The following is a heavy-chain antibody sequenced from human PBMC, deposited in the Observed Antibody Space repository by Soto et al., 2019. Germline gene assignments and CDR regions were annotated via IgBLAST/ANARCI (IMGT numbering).Heavy chain of an antibody. CDR1: GGSISSYY. CDR2: IYYSGST. D-gene: IGHD5-18*01. Sequence: SETLSLTCTVSGGSISSYYWSWIRQPPGKGLEWIGYIYYSGSTNYNPSLKSRVTISVDTSKNQFSLKLSSVTAADTAVYYCASSYGLADFDYWGQGTLVTVSS. J-gene: IGHJ4*02. CDR3: ASSYGLADFDY. V-gene: IGHV4-59*01.